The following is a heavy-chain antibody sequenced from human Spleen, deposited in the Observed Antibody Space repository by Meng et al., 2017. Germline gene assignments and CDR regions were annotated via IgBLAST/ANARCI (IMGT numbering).Heavy chain of an antibody. V-gene: IGHV4-34*01. CDR1: GESFSGYY. Sequence: QVQLQQWGAGLLKPSETLSPTCAVYGESFSGYYWSWIRQPPGKGLEWIGGINNSGTTDYNPSLKSRVTMSVATSKKQFSLKLSSVTAADTALYYCRLAYCDSDCGDYWGQGTLVTVSS. CDR2: INNSGTT. CDR3: RLAYCDSDCGDY. D-gene: IGHD2-21*02. J-gene: IGHJ4*02.